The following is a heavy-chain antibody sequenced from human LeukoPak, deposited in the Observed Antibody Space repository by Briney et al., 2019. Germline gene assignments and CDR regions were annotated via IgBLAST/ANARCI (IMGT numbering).Heavy chain of an antibody. V-gene: IGHV3-23*01. CDR1: GFTFSTFA. CDR3: ASMGTYSSNWYPPYFDY. J-gene: IGHJ4*02. D-gene: IGHD6-13*01. Sequence: GGSLRLSCAASGFTFSTFAMIWVRQPPGKGLEWVSSIFPSGGEIHYADSVRGRFTISRDNSKSTLSLQMNSLRAEDTAVYYCASMGTYSSNWYPPYFDYWGQGTLVTVSS. CDR2: IFPSGGEI.